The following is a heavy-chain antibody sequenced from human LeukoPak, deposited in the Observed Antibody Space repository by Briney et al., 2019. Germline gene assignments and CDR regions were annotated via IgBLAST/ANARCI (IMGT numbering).Heavy chain of an antibody. J-gene: IGHJ4*02. Sequence: GGSLRLSCAASGFTFSSYSMNWVRQAPGKGLEWVSSISSSSSYIFYADSVKGRFTISRDNAQNSLFLQMNSLRAEDTAVYYCARGGTEVTQIDYWGQGTLVTVSS. CDR2: ISSSSSYI. V-gene: IGHV3-21*01. CDR3: ARGGTEVTQIDY. D-gene: IGHD4-23*01. CDR1: GFTFSSYS.